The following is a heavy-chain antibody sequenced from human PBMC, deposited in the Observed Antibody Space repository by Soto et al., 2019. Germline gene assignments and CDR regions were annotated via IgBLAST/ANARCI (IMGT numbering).Heavy chain of an antibody. D-gene: IGHD2-15*01. Sequence: QVQLVESGGGVVQPGRSLRLSCAASGFTFRIYAMHWVRQAAGKGLECVAVISYDGSNKFYRDSVKGRFTISRDNSKNTRYLPLNSLRYEDPAVYYCARGDREDIAVVIGARPGAYGVDVWGQGTTVTVSS. J-gene: IGHJ6*02. CDR3: ARGDREDIAVVIGARPGAYGVDV. CDR2: ISYDGSNK. CDR1: GFTFRIYA. V-gene: IGHV3-30-3*01.